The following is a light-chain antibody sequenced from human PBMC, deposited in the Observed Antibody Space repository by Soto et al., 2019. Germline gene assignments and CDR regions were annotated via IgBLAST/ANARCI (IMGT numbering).Light chain of an antibody. J-gene: IGKJ1*01. V-gene: IGKV1-17*01. CDR2: AAS. CDR3: LQHNSYPRT. Sequence: DIQMTQSPSALSASIGDRITITCRASQSINTWLAWYQQKPGKAPKRLIYAASSLQSGVPSRFSGSGSGTEFTLTISSLQPEDFATYYGLQHNSYPRTFGQGTKV. CDR1: QSINTW.